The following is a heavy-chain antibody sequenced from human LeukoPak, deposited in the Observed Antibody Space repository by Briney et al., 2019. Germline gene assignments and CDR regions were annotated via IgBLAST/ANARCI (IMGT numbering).Heavy chain of an antibody. Sequence: GESLKISCKGSGYSFTNYWIGWVRQMPGKGLEWMGVTYPGDFDTRYSPSFQGQVTISADKSISTAYLQWSSLKASDTAIYYCARRGDREWFDPWGQGTLVTVSS. V-gene: IGHV5-51*01. CDR1: GYSFTNYW. D-gene: IGHD3-10*01. CDR2: TYPGDFDT. J-gene: IGHJ5*02. CDR3: ARRGDREWFDP.